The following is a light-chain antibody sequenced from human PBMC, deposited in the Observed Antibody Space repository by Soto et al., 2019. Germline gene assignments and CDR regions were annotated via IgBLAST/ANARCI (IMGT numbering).Light chain of an antibody. CDR3: NSYTISTTPRSV. J-gene: IGLJ1*01. V-gene: IGLV2-14*03. CDR1: SSDVGGYDY. Sequence: QSALTQPASVSGSPGQSITVSCSGTSSDVGGYDYVSWYQHHPGTAPKLIIYDVSNRPSGVSNRFSGSKSGNTASLTISGLQAGDEADYYCNSYTISTTPRSVFGTGTKLTVL. CDR2: DVS.